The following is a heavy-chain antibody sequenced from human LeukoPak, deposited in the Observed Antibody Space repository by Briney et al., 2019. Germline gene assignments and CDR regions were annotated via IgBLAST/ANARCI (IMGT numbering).Heavy chain of an antibody. CDR3: ASRIGAPYGSGSLTAGNWFDP. D-gene: IGHD3-10*01. CDR1: GWSFSGYY. Sequence: SETLSLTCAVYGWSFSGYYWSWIRQPPGKGLEWMGEINHSGSTNYKPSLISRGTISVDTSKNQVSLKLSSVTAADTAVYSCASRIGAPYGSGSLTAGNWFDPWGQGTLVTVSS. CDR2: INHSGST. J-gene: IGHJ5*02. V-gene: IGHV4-34*01.